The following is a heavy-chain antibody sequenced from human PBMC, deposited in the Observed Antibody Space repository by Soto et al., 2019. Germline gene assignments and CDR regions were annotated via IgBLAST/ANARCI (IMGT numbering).Heavy chain of an antibody. V-gene: IGHV3-21*01. CDR2: ISSSSSYI. J-gene: IGHJ1*01. CDR1: GFTFSSYS. CDR3: ARATYGIQYFQH. Sequence: GGSLRLSCAASGFTFSSYSMNWVRQAPGKGLEWVSSISSSSSYIYYADSVKGRFTISRDNAKNSLYLQMNSLRAEDTAVYYCARATYGIQYFQHWGQGTLVTVSS. D-gene: IGHD4-17*01.